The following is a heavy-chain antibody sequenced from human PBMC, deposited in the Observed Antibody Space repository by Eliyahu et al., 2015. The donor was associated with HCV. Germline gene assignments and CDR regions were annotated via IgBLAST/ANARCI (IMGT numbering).Heavy chain of an antibody. Sequence: QVQLQQWGAGLLKPSETLSLTCAVYGGSFSGYYWSWIRQPPGKGLEWIGEINHSGSTNYNPSLKSRVTISVDTSKNQFSLKLSSVTAADTAVYYCAEGYPGIAAAGSGWFDPWGQGTLVTVSS. CDR2: INHSGST. J-gene: IGHJ5*02. D-gene: IGHD6-13*01. CDR3: AEGYPGIAAAGSGWFDP. V-gene: IGHV4-34*01. CDR1: GGSFSGYY.